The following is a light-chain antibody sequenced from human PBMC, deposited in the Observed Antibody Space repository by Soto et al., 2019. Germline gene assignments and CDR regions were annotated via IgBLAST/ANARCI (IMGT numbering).Light chain of an antibody. Sequence: QTVVTQEPSFSVSPGGTVILTCGLTSGSVSTSYYPSWYQQSPGLAPRTLIYNTTTRSSGVPDRFSGSKSGNTASLTVSGLQAADEADYFCKSYAGSNTYVFGSGTKLTVL. CDR3: KSYAGSNTYV. CDR2: NTT. CDR1: SGSVSTSYY. J-gene: IGLJ1*01. V-gene: IGLV8-61*01.